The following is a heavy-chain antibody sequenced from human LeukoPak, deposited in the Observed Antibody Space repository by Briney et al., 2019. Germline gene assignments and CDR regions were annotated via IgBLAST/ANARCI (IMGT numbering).Heavy chain of an antibody. CDR1: GFTFSSYS. D-gene: IGHD6-19*01. J-gene: IGHJ4*02. Sequence: GGSLRLSCAASGFTFSSYSMNWVRQAPGKGVEWVSSISSSSSYIYYADSVKGGFTISRDNAKNSLYLQMNTLRAEDTAVYYCARDTVAGFDYWGQGTLVTVSS. CDR2: ISSSSSYI. V-gene: IGHV3-21*01. CDR3: ARDTVAGFDY.